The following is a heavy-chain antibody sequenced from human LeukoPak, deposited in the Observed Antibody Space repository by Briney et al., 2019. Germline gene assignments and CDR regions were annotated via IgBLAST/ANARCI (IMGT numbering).Heavy chain of an antibody. Sequence: PSETLSLTCTVSGGSISSYYWSWIRQPAGKRLEWIGRIYTSGSTNYNPSLKSRVTMSVDTSKNQFSLKLGSVTAADTAVYYCARVGTDFWSGYTPYFDYWGQGTLVTVSS. D-gene: IGHD3-3*01. CDR2: IYTSGST. J-gene: IGHJ4*02. CDR3: ARVGTDFWSGYTPYFDY. CDR1: GGSISSYY. V-gene: IGHV4-4*07.